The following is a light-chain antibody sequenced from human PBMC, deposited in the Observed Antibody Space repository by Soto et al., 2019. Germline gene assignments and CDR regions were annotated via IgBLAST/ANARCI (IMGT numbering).Light chain of an antibody. CDR3: QQYNSYSPT. Sequence: DIHITQSPSTLSASVGDRVSITCRASHSISSWLAWYQQKPGKAPKLLIYDASSLESGVPSRFSGSGSGTEFTLTISSLQPDDFATYYCQQYNSYSPTFGQGTKVDTK. CDR1: HSISSW. V-gene: IGKV1-5*01. CDR2: DAS. J-gene: IGKJ1*01.